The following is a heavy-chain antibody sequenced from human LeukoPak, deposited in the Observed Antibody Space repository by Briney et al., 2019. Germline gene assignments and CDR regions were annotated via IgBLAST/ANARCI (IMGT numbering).Heavy chain of an antibody. CDR2: ITSTSSYI. V-gene: IGHV3-21*01. J-gene: IGHJ4*02. CDR1: GFAFSTYS. Sequence: PGGSLRLSCAASGFAFSTYSMNWVRQAPGKGLEWVSSITSTSSYIYYVDSVRGRFTLSRDNAKNSLYLQMNPMIGEDTAVYYCGRAARASHHFDYWGQGTLVPVPS. CDR3: GRAARASHHFDY.